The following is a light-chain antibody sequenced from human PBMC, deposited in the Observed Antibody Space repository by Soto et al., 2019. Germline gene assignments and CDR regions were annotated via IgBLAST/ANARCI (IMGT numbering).Light chain of an antibody. CDR3: QQGHNAPRT. Sequence: DIPMTQSPSSLSASVGDRVTITCRASQSISSYLIWYQQKPGKAPQLLIYDASTLRSGVPSRFSGSGSGTEFTLTISSLQPDDFATYYCQQGHNAPRTFGGGTKVEIK. V-gene: IGKV1-39*01. CDR2: DAS. CDR1: QSISSY. J-gene: IGKJ4*01.